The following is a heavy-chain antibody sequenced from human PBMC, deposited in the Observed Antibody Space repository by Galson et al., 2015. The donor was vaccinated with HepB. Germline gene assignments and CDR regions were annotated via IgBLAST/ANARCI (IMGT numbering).Heavy chain of an antibody. CDR3: AKDLKTYYYDSSGYPGDYYFDY. CDR2: ISGSGGST. CDR1: GFTFSSYA. J-gene: IGHJ4*02. Sequence: SLRLSCAASGFTFSSYAMSWVRQAPGKGLEWVSAISGSGGSTYYADSVKGRFTISRDNSKNTLYLQMNSLRAEDTAVYYCAKDLKTYYYDSSGYPGDYYFDYWGQGTLVTVSS. V-gene: IGHV3-23*01. D-gene: IGHD3-22*01.